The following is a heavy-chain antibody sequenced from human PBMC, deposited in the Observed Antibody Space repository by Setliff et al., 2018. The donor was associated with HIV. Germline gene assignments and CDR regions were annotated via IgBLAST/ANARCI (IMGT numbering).Heavy chain of an antibody. J-gene: IGHJ3*01. CDR1: GGSFSSFA. Sequence: SVKVSCKVSGGSFSSFAISWVRQAPGHGLEWMGGIIPMFGTTNYAQKLQGRVTLSADESTSTAYMQLSSLTSEDTAVYYCARDKPAGRGASDLWGRGTMVTVSS. CDR3: ARDKPAGRGASDL. V-gene: IGHV1-69*13. D-gene: IGHD1-26*01. CDR2: IIPMFGTT.